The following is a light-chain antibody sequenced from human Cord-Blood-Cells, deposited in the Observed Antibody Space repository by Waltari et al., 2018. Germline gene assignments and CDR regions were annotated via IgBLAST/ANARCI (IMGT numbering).Light chain of an antibody. V-gene: IGKV3-11*01. CDR2: DAS. Sequence: EIVLTPSPATLSLSPGDRATLSCRASQSVSSYLAWYQQKPGQAPRLLIYDASNRATGIPARFSGSGSGTDFTLTISSLEPEDFAVYYCQQRSNWPRLTFGGGTKVEIK. CDR3: QQRSNWPRLT. J-gene: IGKJ4*01. CDR1: QSVSSY.